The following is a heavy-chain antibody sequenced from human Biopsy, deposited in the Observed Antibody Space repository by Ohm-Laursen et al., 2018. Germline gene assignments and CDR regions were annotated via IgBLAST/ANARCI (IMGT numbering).Heavy chain of an antibody. CDR2: IYSTGRSS. CDR3: ARTPGVAVAGRFFDL. D-gene: IGHD6-19*01. CDR1: GGSVDDYF. Sequence: GTLSLTCSVSGGSVDDYFWNWIRQPAGKGLEWIGRIYSTGRSSAYHPSFQSRVTMSLDTSNKQFSLKLNSMTAADTAVYYCARTPGVAVAGRFFDLWGRGTLVTVSS. V-gene: IGHV4-4*07. J-gene: IGHJ2*01.